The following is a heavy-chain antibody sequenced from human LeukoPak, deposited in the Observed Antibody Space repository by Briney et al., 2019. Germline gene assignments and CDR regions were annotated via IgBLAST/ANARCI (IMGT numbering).Heavy chain of an antibody. Sequence: GGSLRLSCAASGFTFSSYWMSWVRQAPGKGLEWVANINQDGSERFYVDSVKGRFTISRDNPKKSLYLQMNNLRDEDTAVYYCAKALEYSSSWYADYFDYWGQGTLVTVSS. CDR2: INQDGSER. CDR3: AKALEYSSSWYADYFDY. J-gene: IGHJ4*02. V-gene: IGHV3-7*03. CDR1: GFTFSSYW. D-gene: IGHD6-13*01.